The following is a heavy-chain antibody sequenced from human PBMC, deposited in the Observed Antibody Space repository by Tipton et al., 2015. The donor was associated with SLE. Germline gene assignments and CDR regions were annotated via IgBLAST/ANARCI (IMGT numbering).Heavy chain of an antibody. CDR3: AKVGGASCSRTSCHPGFDY. V-gene: IGHV4-39*01. Sequence: TLSLTCTVSGVSISTNTYFWGWIRQPPGKGLEWIGYIHYSGETYYNPSLRSRVTISVDTSKNQFSLKLSSVIAADTAMYYCAKVGGASCSRTSCHPGFDYWGQGILVTVSS. J-gene: IGHJ4*02. D-gene: IGHD2-2*01. CDR1: GVSISTNTYF. CDR2: IHYSGET.